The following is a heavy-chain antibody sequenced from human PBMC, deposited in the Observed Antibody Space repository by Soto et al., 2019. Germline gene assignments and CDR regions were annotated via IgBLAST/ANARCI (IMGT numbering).Heavy chain of an antibody. CDR3: ARDRGPSSGYYPYWFDP. CDR2: IIPIFGTA. D-gene: IGHD3-22*01. Sequence: QVQLVQSGAEVKKPGSSVKVSCKASGGTFSSYAITWVRQAPGQGLEWMGGIIPIFGTANYAQKFQGRVTIPADXSXSSXYMELSSLRSEDTAVYDCARDRGPSSGYYPYWFDPWGQGTLVTVSS. CDR1: GGTFSSYA. V-gene: IGHV1-69*12. J-gene: IGHJ5*02.